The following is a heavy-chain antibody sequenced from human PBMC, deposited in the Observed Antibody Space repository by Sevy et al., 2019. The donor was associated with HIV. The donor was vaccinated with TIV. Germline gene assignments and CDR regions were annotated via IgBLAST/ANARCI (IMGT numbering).Heavy chain of an antibody. D-gene: IGHD3-3*01. CDR2: ISSSSSYI. CDR1: GFTFSSYS. Sequence: GGSLRLSCAASGFTFSSYSMNWVRQAPGKGLEWVSSISSSSSYIYYADSVKGRFTISRDNAKNSLYLQMNSLRAEDTAVYYCARDWSSGFWSGRAFDYWGQGTLVTVSS. V-gene: IGHV3-21*01. J-gene: IGHJ4*02. CDR3: ARDWSSGFWSGRAFDY.